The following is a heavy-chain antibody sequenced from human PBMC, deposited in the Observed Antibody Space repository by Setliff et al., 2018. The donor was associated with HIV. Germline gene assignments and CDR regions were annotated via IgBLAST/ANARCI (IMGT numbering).Heavy chain of an antibody. D-gene: IGHD6-13*01. J-gene: IGHJ4*02. Sequence: GESLKISCQGSGYNFVDYSIAWVRQVPGKGLEWMGIIYPVDSETRYSPSFQGQVTISADKSINTAYLQWTTLKASDTAMYYCARSGTGYSSSWDVPDFDYWGQGTLVTVSS. V-gene: IGHV5-51*01. CDR3: ARSGTGYSSSWDVPDFDY. CDR2: IYPVDSET. CDR1: GYNFVDYS.